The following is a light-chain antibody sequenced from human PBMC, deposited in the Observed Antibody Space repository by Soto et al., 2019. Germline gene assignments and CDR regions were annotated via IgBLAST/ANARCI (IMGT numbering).Light chain of an antibody. CDR1: QSVSIN. CDR2: SGS. CDR3: QQYNNWPQT. V-gene: IGKV3-15*01. J-gene: IGKJ1*01. Sequence: EIVRTQSPATLSVSPGERATLSCRASQSVSINIAWYQRKPGQAPRLLIYSGSTRATGIPARFSGSGSGTEFTLTISSLQSEDFAVYYCQQYNNWPQTFGQGTKVEIK.